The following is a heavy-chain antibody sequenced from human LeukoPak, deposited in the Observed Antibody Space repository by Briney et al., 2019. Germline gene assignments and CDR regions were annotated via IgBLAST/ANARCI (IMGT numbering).Heavy chain of an antibody. J-gene: IGHJ3*02. V-gene: IGHV4-59*01. D-gene: IGHD5-24*01. Sequence: SETLSLTRTVSGGSISSYYWSWIRQPPGKGLEWIGYIYYSGGTNYNPSLKSRVTISVDTSKNQFSLKLTSVTAADTAVYYCARARGATIFQSAFDIWGQGTMVTVSS. CDR2: IYYSGGT. CDR3: ARARGATIFQSAFDI. CDR1: GGSISSYY.